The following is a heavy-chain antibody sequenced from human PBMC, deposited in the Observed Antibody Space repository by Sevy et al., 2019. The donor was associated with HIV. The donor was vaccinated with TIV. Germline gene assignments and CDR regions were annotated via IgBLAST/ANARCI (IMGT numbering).Heavy chain of an antibody. CDR2: IWYDGTNK. J-gene: IGHJ6*02. V-gene: IGHV3-33*01. CDR3: ARDWDIVAVSGSEPLYGMDV. D-gene: IGHD2-15*01. CDR1: GFTLSSYG. Sequence: GGSLRLSCAASGFTLSSYGMHWVRQAPGKGLEWVAVIWYDGTNKYYSDSVKGRFTISRDNSKTTLYLQMNSLTAEDTAVYYCARDWDIVAVSGSEPLYGMDVWGQGTTVTVSS.